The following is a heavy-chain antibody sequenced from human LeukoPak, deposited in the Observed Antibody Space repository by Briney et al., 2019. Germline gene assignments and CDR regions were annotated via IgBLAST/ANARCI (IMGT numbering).Heavy chain of an antibody. CDR1: GFTFSSYW. Sequence: GGSLRLSCAASGFTFSSYWMHWVRQAPGKGLVWASRINSDGSSTSYADSVKGRFTISRDNAKNTLYLQMNSLRAEDTAVYYCARDPRTPYTIFGVVIIGHDASDIWGQGTMVTVSS. D-gene: IGHD3-3*01. V-gene: IGHV3-74*01. CDR2: INSDGSST. CDR3: ARDPRTPYTIFGVVIIGHDASDI. J-gene: IGHJ3*02.